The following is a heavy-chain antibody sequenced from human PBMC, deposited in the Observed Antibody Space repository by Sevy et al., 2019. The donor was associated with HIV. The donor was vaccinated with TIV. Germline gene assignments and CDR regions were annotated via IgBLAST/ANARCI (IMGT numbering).Heavy chain of an antibody. J-gene: IGHJ1*01. Sequence: GGSLRLSCAASGFTFSNYEMNWVRQAPGKGLEWVSYISSSDSTIYYADSVRGRFIISRDNAKNSLYLQMNSLRAEDTAVYYCARDRVGATGLGYFQYWGQGTLVTVSS. CDR3: ARDRVGATGLGYFQY. V-gene: IGHV3-48*03. CDR2: ISSSDSTI. D-gene: IGHD1-26*01. CDR1: GFTFSNYE.